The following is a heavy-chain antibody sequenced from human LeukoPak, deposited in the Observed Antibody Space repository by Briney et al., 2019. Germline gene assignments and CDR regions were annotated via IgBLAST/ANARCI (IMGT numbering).Heavy chain of an antibody. CDR3: ARGVDFDWFSHYYYYYGMDV. CDR1: GFTFSSYG. J-gene: IGHJ6*02. CDR2: IWYDGSNK. Sequence: PGRSLRLSCAASGFTFSSYGMHWVRQAPGKGLEWVAVIWYDGSNKYYADSVKGRFTISRDNSKNTLYLQMNSLRAEDTAVYYCARGVDFDWFSHYYYYYGMDVWGQGTTVTVSS. V-gene: IGHV3-33*01. D-gene: IGHD3-9*01.